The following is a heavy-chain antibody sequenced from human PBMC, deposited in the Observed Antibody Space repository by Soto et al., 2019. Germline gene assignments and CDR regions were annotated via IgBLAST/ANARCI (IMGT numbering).Heavy chain of an antibody. CDR1: GFTFSSYA. V-gene: IGHV3-23*01. CDR3: AKDRYNWNVRAAFDI. J-gene: IGHJ3*02. D-gene: IGHD1-20*01. Sequence: GGSLRLSCAASGFTFSSYAMSWVRQAPGKGLEWVSAISGSGGSTYYADSVKGRFTISRDNSENTLYLQMNSLRAEDTAVYYCAKDRYNWNVRAAFDIWGQGTMVTVSS. CDR2: ISGSGGST.